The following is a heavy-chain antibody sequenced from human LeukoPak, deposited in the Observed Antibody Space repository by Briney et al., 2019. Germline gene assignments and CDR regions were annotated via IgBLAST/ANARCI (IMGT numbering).Heavy chain of an antibody. CDR3: AKDDGSGGDP. Sequence: GGSLRLSCAASGFTFSSYGVHWVRQAPGKGLEWVTIISYDGGNKYYADSVKGRFTISRDNAKNTVYLQMNSLKAEDTAVYYCAKDDGSGGDPWGQGTLVTVSS. D-gene: IGHD6-25*01. V-gene: IGHV3-30*18. J-gene: IGHJ5*02. CDR2: ISYDGGNK. CDR1: GFTFSSYG.